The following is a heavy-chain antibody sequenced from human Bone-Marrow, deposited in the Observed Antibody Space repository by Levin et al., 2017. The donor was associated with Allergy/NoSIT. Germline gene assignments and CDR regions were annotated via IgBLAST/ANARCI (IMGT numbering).Heavy chain of an antibody. D-gene: IGHD3-22*01. CDR3: AKDGPTGYYYDSDGYYFDY. CDR1: GFTFSSYG. Sequence: GESLKISCAASGFTFSSYGMHWVRQAPGKGLEWVAVISYDGSNKYYADSVKGRFTISRDNSKNTLYLQMNSLRAEDTAVYYCAKDGPTGYYYDSDGYYFDYWGQGTLVTVSS. J-gene: IGHJ4*02. V-gene: IGHV3-30*18. CDR2: ISYDGSNK.